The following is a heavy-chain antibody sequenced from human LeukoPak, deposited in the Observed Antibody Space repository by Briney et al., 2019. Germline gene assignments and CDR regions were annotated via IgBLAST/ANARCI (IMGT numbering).Heavy chain of an antibody. D-gene: IGHD2-2*01. J-gene: IGHJ4*02. CDR3: AKDAGLYCSSTSCFAYFDY. Sequence: GRSLRLSCAASGFTFEAYAMNWVREAPGQRLEWVSGIRWNSGSIGYADSVKGRFTISRDNAKISLYLQMNSLRAEDMALYYCAKDAGLYCSSTSCFAYFDYWGQGTLVTVSS. CDR1: GFTFEAYA. V-gene: IGHV3-9*03. CDR2: IRWNSGSI.